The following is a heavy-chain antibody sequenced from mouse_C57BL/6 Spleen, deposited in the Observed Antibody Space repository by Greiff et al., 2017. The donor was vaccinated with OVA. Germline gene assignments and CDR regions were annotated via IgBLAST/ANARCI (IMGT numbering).Heavy chain of an antibody. J-gene: IGHJ4*01. Sequence: VQLQQSGAELVKPGASVKMSCKASGYTFTSYWITWVKQRPGQGLEWIGDIYPGSGSTNYNEKFKSKATLTVDTSSSTAYMQHSSLTSEDSAVYYCARGDSKSAMDYWGQGTSVTVSS. V-gene: IGHV1-55*01. CDR2: IYPGSGST. CDR1: GYTFTSYW. CDR3: ARGDSKSAMDY. D-gene: IGHD2-5*01.